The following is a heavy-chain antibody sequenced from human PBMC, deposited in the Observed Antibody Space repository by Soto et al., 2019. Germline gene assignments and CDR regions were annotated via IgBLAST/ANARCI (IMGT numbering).Heavy chain of an antibody. V-gene: IGHV3-30*04. CDR1: GFTFRSYA. CDR2: ITHDGSQK. Sequence: GGSLRLSCGVSGFTFRSYAMYWVRQAPGKGLEWVAVITHDGSQKYYADYVKGRFTISRDNSKNTLYLQMNSLRAEDTAVYYCAGSGRRTGYYYYYGMDVWGQGTTVTVSS. J-gene: IGHJ6*02. CDR3: AGSGRRTGYYYYYGMDV. D-gene: IGHD6-19*01.